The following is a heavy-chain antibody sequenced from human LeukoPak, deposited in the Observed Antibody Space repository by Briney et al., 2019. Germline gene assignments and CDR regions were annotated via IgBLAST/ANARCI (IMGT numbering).Heavy chain of an antibody. Sequence: GKSLRLSCAASGFTFSSYGIHWVRQDAGKGLGWVAVISYDGSSKYYIDTVKGRFTISRDNYKTTLYLQMNRLRAEDTAVYYCARGENSKTYPVSGYWGQGTLGTVSS. V-gene: IGHV3-30*03. CDR2: ISYDGSSK. CDR1: GFTFSSYG. D-gene: IGHD2/OR15-2a*01. J-gene: IGHJ4*02. CDR3: ARGENSKTYPVSGY.